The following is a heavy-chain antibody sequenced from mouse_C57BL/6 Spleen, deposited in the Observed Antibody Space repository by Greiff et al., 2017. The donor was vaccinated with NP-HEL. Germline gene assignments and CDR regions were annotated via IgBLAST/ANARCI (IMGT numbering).Heavy chain of an antibody. CDR1: GYTFTSYW. CDR3: ARRYGSSEDYFDY. V-gene: IGHV1-7*01. Sequence: VKVVESGAELAKPGASVKLSCKASGYTFTSYWMHWVKQRPGQGLEWIGYINPSSGYTKYNQKFKDKATLTADKSSSTAYMQLSSLTYEDSAVYYCARRYGSSEDYFDYWGQGTTLTVSS. D-gene: IGHD1-1*01. J-gene: IGHJ2*01. CDR2: INPSSGYT.